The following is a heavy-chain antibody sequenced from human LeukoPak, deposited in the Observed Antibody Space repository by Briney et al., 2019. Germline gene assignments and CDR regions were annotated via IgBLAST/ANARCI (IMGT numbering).Heavy chain of an antibody. V-gene: IGHV4-34*01. CDR3: AYSSGYQQH. J-gene: IGHJ1*01. D-gene: IGHD3-22*01. CDR1: GGSFSSYY. Sequence: NPSETLSLTCAVYGGSFSSYYWTWIRQPPGKGLEWIGEINHSGSTDYSPSLKSRVTISVDTSKNQFSLKLSSVTAADTAVYYCAYSSGYQQHWGQGTLVTVSS. CDR2: INHSGST.